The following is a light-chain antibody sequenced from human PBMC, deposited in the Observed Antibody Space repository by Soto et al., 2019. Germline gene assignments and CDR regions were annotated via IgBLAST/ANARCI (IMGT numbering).Light chain of an antibody. CDR3: HQYNYGTPIT. CDR2: GAS. J-gene: IGKJ5*01. Sequence: MPQSPSTMSLSHGARATLSCRASHNIETKLAWYQQKPGQAPRLLIYGASTRAADIPARFSGGGSGTEFTLTITSLQSDDFALYFCHQYNYGTPITVGQGTRLET. CDR1: HNIETK. V-gene: IGKV3-15*01.